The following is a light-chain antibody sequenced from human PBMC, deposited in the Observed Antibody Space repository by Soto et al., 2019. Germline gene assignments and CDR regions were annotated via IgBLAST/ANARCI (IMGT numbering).Light chain of an antibody. Sequence: DIPMTQSPSSLSASVGDRVTITCRASQSISSSLNWYQQKPGKAPKLLIYAASSLQSGVPSRFSGSASGTDFTLTISSLQPEDFATYYCQQSYSSPRTFGPGTKVDIK. CDR3: QQSYSSPRT. J-gene: IGKJ3*01. CDR2: AAS. V-gene: IGKV1-39*01. CDR1: QSISSS.